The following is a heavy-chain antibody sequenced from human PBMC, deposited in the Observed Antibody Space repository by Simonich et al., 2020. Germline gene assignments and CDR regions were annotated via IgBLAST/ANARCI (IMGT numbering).Heavy chain of an antibody. CDR3: ARDSSYYAFDI. V-gene: IGHV3-48*01. CDR1: GFTFSSYI. J-gene: IGHJ3*02. Sequence: EVQLVESGGGLVQPGGSLRLSCAASGFTFSSYITNCVRQAPGKGLEWVSYISSSSSTIYYADAVKGRFTISRDNAKNSLYLQMNRLRAEDTAVYYCARDSSYYAFDIWGQGTMVTVSS. CDR2: ISSSSSTI. D-gene: IGHD5-12*01.